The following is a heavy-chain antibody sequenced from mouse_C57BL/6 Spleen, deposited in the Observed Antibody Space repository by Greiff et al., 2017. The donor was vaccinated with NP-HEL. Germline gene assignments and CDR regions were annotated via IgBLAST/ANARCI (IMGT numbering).Heavy chain of an antibody. D-gene: IGHD1-1*01. CDR1: GYTFTSYW. Sequence: QVQLQQPGAELVKPGASVKMSCKASGYTFTSYWITWVKQRPGQGLEWIGDIYPGSGSTNYNEKFKSKATLTVDTSSSTAYMQLSSLTSEDSAVYYCARPCLGSSYDYFDYWGQGTTLTVSS. CDR2: IYPGSGST. J-gene: IGHJ2*01. CDR3: ARPCLGSSYDYFDY. V-gene: IGHV1-55*01.